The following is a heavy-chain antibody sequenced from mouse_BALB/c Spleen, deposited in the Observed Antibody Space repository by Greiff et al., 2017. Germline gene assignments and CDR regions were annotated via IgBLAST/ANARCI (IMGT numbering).Heavy chain of an antibody. CDR3: ARGLPYYFDY. Sequence: EVQLMESGGGLVQPGGSLRLSCATSGFTFTDYYMSWVRQPPGKALEWLGFIRNKANGYTTEYSASVKGRFTISRDNSQSILYLQMNTLRAEDSATYYCARGLPYYFDYWGQGTTLTVSS. J-gene: IGHJ2*01. V-gene: IGHV7-3*02. CDR1: GFTFTDYY. CDR2: IRNKANGYTT.